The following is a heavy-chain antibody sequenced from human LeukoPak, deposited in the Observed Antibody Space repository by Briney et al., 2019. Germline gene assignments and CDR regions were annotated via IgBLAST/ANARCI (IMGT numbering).Heavy chain of an antibody. J-gene: IGHJ4*02. Sequence: SQTLSLTCPVSSGSISSGVYYWSWIRQHPGKGLEWIGYIYYSGSTYYNPSLKSRVTISVDTSKNQFSLKLSSVTAADTAVYYCARANFCGGTSCYYFDYWGQGTLVTVSS. D-gene: IGHD2-2*01. CDR1: SGSISSGVYY. CDR2: IYYSGST. CDR3: ARANFCGGTSCYYFDY. V-gene: IGHV4-31*03.